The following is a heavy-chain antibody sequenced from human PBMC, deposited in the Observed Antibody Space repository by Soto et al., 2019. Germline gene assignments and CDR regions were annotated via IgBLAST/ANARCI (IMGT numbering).Heavy chain of an antibody. J-gene: IGHJ3*02. CDR3: ARDLSNWGRNAFDI. CDR1: GFTFSSYA. CDR2: ISGSGGST. V-gene: IGHV3-23*01. D-gene: IGHD7-27*01. Sequence: GGSLRLSCAASGFTFSSYAMSWVRQAPGKGLVWVSAISGSGGSTYYADSVKGRFTISRDNSKNTLYLQMNSLRAEDTAVYYCARDLSNWGRNAFDIWGQGTMVTVSS.